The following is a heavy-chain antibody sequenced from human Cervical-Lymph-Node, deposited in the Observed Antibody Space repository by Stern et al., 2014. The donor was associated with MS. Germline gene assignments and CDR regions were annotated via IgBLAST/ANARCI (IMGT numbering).Heavy chain of an antibody. CDR1: GGSVSSTNW. V-gene: IGHV4-4*02. D-gene: IGHD2/OR15-2a*01. CDR3: ARERQQYCNSEGCSYWYFDL. CDR2: IYHSGAS. Sequence: VQLLESGPGLVKPSGTLSLTCAVSGGSVSSTNWWSWVRQSPGKGLEWNGNIYHSGASNYRPSLRRRFSISLETSKNPLSLHLTSVTAADTAVYYCARERQQYCNSEGCSYWYFDLWGRGTLVTVSS. J-gene: IGHJ2*01.